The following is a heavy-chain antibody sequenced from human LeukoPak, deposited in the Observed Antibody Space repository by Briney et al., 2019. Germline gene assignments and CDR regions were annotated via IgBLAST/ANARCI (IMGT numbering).Heavy chain of an antibody. D-gene: IGHD6-19*01. J-gene: IGHJ4*02. CDR3: ARETGYSSGWYRD. V-gene: IGHV3-30*04. CDR2: ISYDGRNR. CDR1: GFTFSSFA. Sequence: PGRSLRLSCAASGFTFSSFAMHWVRQAPGKGLEWVGVISYDGRNRYYAEYVEGRFTISRDNPKNTVYLQMNSLRPEDTAVYYCARETGYSSGWYRDWGQGTLVTVSS.